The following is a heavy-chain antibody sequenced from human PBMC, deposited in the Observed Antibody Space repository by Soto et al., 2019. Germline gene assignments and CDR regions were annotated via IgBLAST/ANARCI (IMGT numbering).Heavy chain of an antibody. J-gene: IGHJ4*02. CDR2: IDNDGSAT. CDR1: GFTFNIYW. Sequence: GGSLRLSCAASGFTFNIYWMHWVRQAPGKGLEWVSRIDNDGSATTYADSVKGRFTISRDNAKNTLFLQMNTLRVDDTAVYYCARDNWNSYWGQGTLVTVSS. CDR3: ARDNWNSY. D-gene: IGHD1-1*01. V-gene: IGHV3-74*01.